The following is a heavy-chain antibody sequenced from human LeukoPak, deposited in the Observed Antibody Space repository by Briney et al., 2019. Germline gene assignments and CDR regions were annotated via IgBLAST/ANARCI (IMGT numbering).Heavy chain of an antibody. CDR3: ARVDSGSACAS. V-gene: IGHV3-64*01. CDR2: ISKNGRNT. D-gene: IGHD6-19*01. CDR1: GFTLSSYS. J-gene: IGHJ1*01. Sequence: GGSLRLSCAASGFTLSSYSMHWVRQAPGEGLEFVSAISKNGRNTYYGNSMKGRFTISRDISKNTLYIQMGSLRPEDMAVYYWARVDSGSACASWGQGILVTVSS.